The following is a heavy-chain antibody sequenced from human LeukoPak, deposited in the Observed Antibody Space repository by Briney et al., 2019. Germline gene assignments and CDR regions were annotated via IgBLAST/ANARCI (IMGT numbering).Heavy chain of an antibody. J-gene: IGHJ4*02. CDR2: ISGSGGST. Sequence: PGGSLRLSCAASGFTFSSYGMSWVHQAPGKGLEWVSAISGSGGSTYYADSVKGRFTISRDNSKNTLYLQMNSLRAEDTAVYYCAKSGLYYYDSSGYYTFDYWGQGTLVTVSS. CDR1: GFTFSSYG. D-gene: IGHD3-22*01. CDR3: AKSGLYYYDSSGYYTFDY. V-gene: IGHV3-23*01.